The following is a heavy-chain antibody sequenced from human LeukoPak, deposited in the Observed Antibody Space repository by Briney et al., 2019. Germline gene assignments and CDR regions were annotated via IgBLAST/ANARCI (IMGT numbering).Heavy chain of an antibody. Sequence: GGSLRLSCAASGFTFSSYGMHWVRQAPGKGPEWVSVIYIEGYTYYADSVKGRFTISRDDSKNTVYLQMNSLKPEDTAVYYCVRDPRDGYGHFDYWGQGTLVTVSS. CDR1: GFTFSSYG. V-gene: IGHV3-66*01. CDR2: IYIEGYT. J-gene: IGHJ4*02. D-gene: IGHD5-24*01. CDR3: VRDPRDGYGHFDY.